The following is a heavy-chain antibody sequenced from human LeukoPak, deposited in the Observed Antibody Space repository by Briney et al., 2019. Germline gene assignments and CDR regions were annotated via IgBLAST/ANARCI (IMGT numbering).Heavy chain of an antibody. Sequence: ASVKVSFKASGYTFTSHDFIWVRQATGQGLERMGCMDPKGGKGGYEQKFQGRVTMTMDSSITKAYMDLTNLRSGATAMYYCARGEEGAASVTGSFDHWAQGTLVTVSS. CDR2: MDPKGGKG. CDR1: GYTFTSHD. J-gene: IGHJ4*02. D-gene: IGHD6-25*01. V-gene: IGHV1-8*01. CDR3: ARGEEGAASVTGSFDH.